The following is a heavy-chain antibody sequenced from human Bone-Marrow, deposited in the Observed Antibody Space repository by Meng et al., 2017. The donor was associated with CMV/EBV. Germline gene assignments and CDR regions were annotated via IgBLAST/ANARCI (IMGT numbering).Heavy chain of an antibody. Sequence: CADCGFTFSNGWMSGVRQAPGTGLEWVGRIKSKTDGGTTDYAAPVKGRFTISRDDSKNTLYLQMNSLKAEDTAMYYCTTVSHWDGDYWGQGTLVTVSS. D-gene: IGHD1-1*01. J-gene: IGHJ4*02. CDR2: IKSKTDGGTT. CDR1: GFTFSNGW. V-gene: IGHV3-15*01. CDR3: TTVSHWDGDY.